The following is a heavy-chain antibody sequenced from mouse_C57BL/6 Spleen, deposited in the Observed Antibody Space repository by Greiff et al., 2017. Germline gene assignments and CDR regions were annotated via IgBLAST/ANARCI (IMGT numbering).Heavy chain of an antibody. D-gene: IGHD1-1*01. CDR1: GFTFSSYA. Sequence: EVKLMESGGGLVKPGGSLKISCAASGFTFSSYAMSWVRQTPEKRLEWVATISDGGSYTYYTDNGKGRFTISRDNAKTTLYLQMSHLKSEDTAMYYCARDRDYYGSDWYFDVWGTGTTVTVSS. CDR3: ARDRDYYGSDWYFDV. J-gene: IGHJ1*03. V-gene: IGHV5-4*01. CDR2: ISDGGSYT.